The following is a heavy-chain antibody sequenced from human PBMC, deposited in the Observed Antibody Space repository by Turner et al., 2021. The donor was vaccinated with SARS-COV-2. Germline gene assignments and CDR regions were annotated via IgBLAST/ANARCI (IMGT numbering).Heavy chain of an antibody. CDR3: AKGSNDYIWGNHRRNWFDP. CDR1: GRCLYGCY. Sequence: QVPLQQWGAGLFKPSETLAPTCPVSGRCLYGCYWSWVRQPPGKGLEWIGEGSQGVNTSFDPSLKSRARILVDSSKTQFSLKLSSVTADDTAVYYCAKGSNDYIWGNHRRNWFDPWGQGTLVTVSS. CDR2: GSQGVNT. J-gene: IGHJ5*02. D-gene: IGHD4-4*01. V-gene: IGHV4-34*02.